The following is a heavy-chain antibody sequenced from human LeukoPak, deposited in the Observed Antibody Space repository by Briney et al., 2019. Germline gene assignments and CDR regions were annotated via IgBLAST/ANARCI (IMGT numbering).Heavy chain of an antibody. Sequence: ASVKVSCKASGYTFTGYYIHWVRQAPGQGLEWMGWINPNSGVTNYAQEFQGRVTMTRDTSINTAYMELSRLRSDDTAVYYCAQDRVYAGCHGLSCDDAFDIWGQGTMVTVSS. CDR3: AQDRVYAGCHGLSCDDAFDI. D-gene: IGHD2-8*01. V-gene: IGHV1-2*02. CDR2: INPNSGVT. J-gene: IGHJ3*02. CDR1: GYTFTGYY.